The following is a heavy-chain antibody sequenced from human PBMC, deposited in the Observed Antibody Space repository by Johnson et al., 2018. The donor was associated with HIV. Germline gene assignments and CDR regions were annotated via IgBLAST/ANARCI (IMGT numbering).Heavy chain of an antibody. CDR1: GFTFTDYQ. CDR3: ATERIGYSSSGDAFDI. D-gene: IGHD6-13*01. J-gene: IGHJ3*02. V-gene: IGHV3-11*06. Sequence: QVQLVESGGGLVKPGGSLRLSCAASGFTFTDYQMSWIRQAPGKGLEWVSYISRSSTSYADAVFGRFTISRYNAQNTLYLQMNSLRAEDTAVYYCATERIGYSSSGDAFDIWGQGTMVTVSS. CDR2: ISRSST.